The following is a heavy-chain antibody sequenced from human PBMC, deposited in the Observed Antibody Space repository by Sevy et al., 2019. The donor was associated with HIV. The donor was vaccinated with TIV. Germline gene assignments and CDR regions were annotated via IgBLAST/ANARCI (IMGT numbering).Heavy chain of an antibody. V-gene: IGHV4-34*01. CDR1: GVSFSGYY. D-gene: IGHD2-2*01. CDR2: INHSGST. J-gene: IGHJ5*02. Sequence: SETLSLTCAVYGVSFSGYYWNWIRQPPGKGLEWIGEINHSGSTHYNPSLKSRITISVDTSKNQFSLRLNSVTAADTAVYYCARAPPVVVVPGAPSWFDPWGQGTLVTVSS. CDR3: ARAPPVVVVPGAPSWFDP.